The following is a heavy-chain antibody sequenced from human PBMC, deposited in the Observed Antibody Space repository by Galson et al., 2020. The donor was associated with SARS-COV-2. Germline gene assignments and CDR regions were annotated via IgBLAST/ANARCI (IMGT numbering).Heavy chain of an antibody. CDR2: IRNKGYGGTA. CDR1: GFTFGDYV. V-gene: IGHV3-49*04. CDR3: TREVRPDYFFDY. Sequence: GGSLRLSCTASGFTFGDYVTSWVRQAPGQGLEWVGFIRNKGYGGTAEYAAPVKGRFSISRDDSKSIAYLQMNSLKTEDTGVYYCTREVRPDYFFDYWGQGTLVTVSS. J-gene: IGHJ4*02.